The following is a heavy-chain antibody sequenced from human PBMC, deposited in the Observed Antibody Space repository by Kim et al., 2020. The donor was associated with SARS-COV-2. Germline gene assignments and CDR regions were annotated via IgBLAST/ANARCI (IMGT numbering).Heavy chain of an antibody. CDR1: GFTFTSSA. V-gene: IGHV1-58*01. Sequence: SVKVSCKASGFTFTSSAVQWVRQARGQRLEWIGWIVVGSGNTNYAQKFQERVTITRDMSTSTAYMELSSLRSEDTAVYYCAASRVVLIPRADYWGQGTPVTVSS. CDR2: IVVGSGNT. CDR3: AASRVVLIPRADY. D-gene: IGHD3-3*01. J-gene: IGHJ4*02.